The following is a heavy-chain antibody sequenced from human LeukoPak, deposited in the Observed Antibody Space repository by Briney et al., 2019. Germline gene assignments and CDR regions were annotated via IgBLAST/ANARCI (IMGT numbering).Heavy chain of an antibody. Sequence: ASVKVSCKASGYTFTGYYMHWVRQAPGRGLEWMGWINPNSGGTNYAQKFQGRVTMTRDTSISTAYMELSRLRSDDTAVYYCARDRKGFLTGYAGFDYWGQGTLVTVSS. CDR3: ARDRKGFLTGYAGFDY. J-gene: IGHJ4*02. CDR2: INPNSGGT. D-gene: IGHD3-9*01. V-gene: IGHV1-2*02. CDR1: GYTFTGYY.